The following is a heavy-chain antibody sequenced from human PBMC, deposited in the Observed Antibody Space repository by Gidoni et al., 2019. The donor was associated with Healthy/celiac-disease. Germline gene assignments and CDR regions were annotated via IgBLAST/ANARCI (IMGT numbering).Heavy chain of an antibody. V-gene: IGHV1-24*01. Sequence: QVQLVQSGAEVKKPGASVKVSCTVSGYTLTELSMHWVRQAPGKGLEWMGGFDPEDGETIYAQKFQGRVTMTEDTSTDTAYMELSSLRSEDTAVYYCATRPYYYGSGSYYRGAFDIWGQGTMVTVSS. CDR2: FDPEDGET. CDR1: GYTLTELS. CDR3: ATRPYYYGSGSYYRGAFDI. J-gene: IGHJ3*02. D-gene: IGHD3-10*01.